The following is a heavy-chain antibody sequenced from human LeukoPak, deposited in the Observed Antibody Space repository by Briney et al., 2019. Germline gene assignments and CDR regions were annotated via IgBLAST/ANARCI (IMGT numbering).Heavy chain of an antibody. CDR2: INWNGGST. Sequence: GGSLRLSCEASGVTFSSYVMSWVRQAPGKGPEWVSGINWNGGSTGYADSVKGRFTISRDNAENSLYLQMNSLRAEDTALYHCARESYYYGMDVWGQGTTVTVSS. CDR3: ARESYYYGMDV. V-gene: IGHV3-20*01. CDR1: GVTFSSYV. J-gene: IGHJ6*02.